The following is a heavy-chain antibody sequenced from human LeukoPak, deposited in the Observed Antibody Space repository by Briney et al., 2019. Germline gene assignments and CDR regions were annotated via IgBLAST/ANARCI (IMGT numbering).Heavy chain of an antibody. CDR2: INHSGST. CDR3: ARVSSGYYYYYYYYMDV. Sequence: SETLPLTCAVYGGSFSGYYWSWIRQPPGKGLEWIGEINHSGSTNYNPSLKSRVTISVDTSKNQFSLKLSSVTAADTAVYYCARVSSGYYYYYYYYMDVWGKGTTVTVSS. CDR1: GGSFSGYY. V-gene: IGHV4-34*01. J-gene: IGHJ6*03. D-gene: IGHD3-22*01.